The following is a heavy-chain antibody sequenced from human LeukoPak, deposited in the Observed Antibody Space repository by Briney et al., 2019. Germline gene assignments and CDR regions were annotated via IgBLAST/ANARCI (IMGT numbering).Heavy chain of an antibody. D-gene: IGHD1-26*01. V-gene: IGHV3-7*01. CDR3: ARDVGGSLDY. Sequence: PGGSLRLSCAASGFTFRSYWMAWVRQAPGKGLEWVANIKGDESAKHQADSVKGRFTISRDNAQNLLYLQMSSLRGEDTAVYYCARDVGGSLDYWGQGTLVTVSS. CDR1: GFTFRSYW. CDR2: IKGDESAK. J-gene: IGHJ4*02.